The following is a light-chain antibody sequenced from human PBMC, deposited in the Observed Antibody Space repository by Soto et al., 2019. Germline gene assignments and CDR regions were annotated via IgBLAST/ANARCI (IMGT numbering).Light chain of an antibody. J-gene: IGKJ1*01. Sequence: EIVLTQSPGTLSLSAGERATLSCRASQSVSRNYLAWYQHKPGQAPTALIYGASNRATGVPDRFSGSGSGTDFTLTISRLEPEDFAVYYCQNYDTSPTFGLRTKVEVK. CDR1: QSVSRNY. CDR2: GAS. V-gene: IGKV3-20*01. CDR3: QNYDTSPT.